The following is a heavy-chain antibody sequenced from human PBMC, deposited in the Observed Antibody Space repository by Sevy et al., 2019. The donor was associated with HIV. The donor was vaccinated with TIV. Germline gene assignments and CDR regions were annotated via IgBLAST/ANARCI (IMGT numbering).Heavy chain of an antibody. Sequence: GGSLRLSCAASGFTFDDYTMHWVRQAPGKGLEWVSLISWDGGSTYYADSVKGRFTISRDNSKNSLYLQMNSLRTEDTALYYCANDYRKGSQYSSGWYGYFQHWGQGTLVTVSS. J-gene: IGHJ1*01. V-gene: IGHV3-43*01. D-gene: IGHD6-19*01. CDR3: ANDYRKGSQYSSGWYGYFQH. CDR1: GFTFDDYT. CDR2: ISWDGGST.